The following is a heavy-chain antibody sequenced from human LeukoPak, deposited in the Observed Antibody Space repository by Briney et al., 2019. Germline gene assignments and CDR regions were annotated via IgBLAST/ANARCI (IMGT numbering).Heavy chain of an antibody. CDR2: NFFHDGST. D-gene: IGHD3-10*01. J-gene: IGHJ4*02. V-gene: IGHV1-46*02. CDR3: ASATYYYGSGSYEY. Sequence: ASVTVSCTTSGYSFNSHHVHWVRQAPGQGLEWMGINFFHDGSTSNTQKFQGRVTMTRDTSTSTVYMELSSLRSEDTAVYYCASATYYYGSGSYEYWGQGTLVTVSS. CDR1: GYSFNSHH.